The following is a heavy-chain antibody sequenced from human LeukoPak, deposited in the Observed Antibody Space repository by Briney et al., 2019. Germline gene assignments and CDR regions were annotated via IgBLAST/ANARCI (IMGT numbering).Heavy chain of an antibody. CDR1: EFTFKDYA. Sequence: GSLRLSCEVSEFTFKDYAITWVRQAPGKGLEWVSSIDGGGTNTYYADSVKGRFTLSRDNSKNTLYVQMNSLRAEDTAVYYCAKDRLYQLLDYWGQGTLVTVSS. CDR2: IDGGGTNT. J-gene: IGHJ4*02. V-gene: IGHV3-23*01. CDR3: AKDRLYQLLDY. D-gene: IGHD2-2*01.